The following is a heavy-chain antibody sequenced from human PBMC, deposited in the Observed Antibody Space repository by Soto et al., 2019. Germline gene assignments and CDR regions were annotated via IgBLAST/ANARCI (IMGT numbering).Heavy chain of an antibody. CDR2: IYYSGST. V-gene: IGHV4-31*03. Sequence: SETLSLTCTVSGGSISSGGYYWSWIRQHPGKGLEGIGYIYYSGSTYYNPSLKSRVTISVDTSKNQFSLKLSSVTAADTAVYYCAGGGRGYWSGGNCSSGLHGMDVWGKGTRVTVP. CDR1: GGSISSGGYY. J-gene: IGHJ6*04. CDR3: AGGGRGYWSGGNCSSGLHGMDV. D-gene: IGHD2-15*01.